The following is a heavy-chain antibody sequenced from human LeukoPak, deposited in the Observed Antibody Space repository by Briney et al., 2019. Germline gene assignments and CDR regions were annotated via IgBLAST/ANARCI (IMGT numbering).Heavy chain of an antibody. D-gene: IGHD1-26*01. Sequence: SQTLSLTCTVSGGSISSGGYYWSWIRQHPGKGLEWIGYIYYSGSTYYNPSLKSRVTISVDTSKNQFSLILSSVTAADTAVYYCARHRWELNAFDIWGQGTMVTVSS. J-gene: IGHJ3*02. V-gene: IGHV4-31*03. CDR1: GGSISSGGYY. CDR2: IYYSGST. CDR3: ARHRWELNAFDI.